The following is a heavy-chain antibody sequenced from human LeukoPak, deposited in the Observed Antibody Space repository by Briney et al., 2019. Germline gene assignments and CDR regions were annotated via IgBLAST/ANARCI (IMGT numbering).Heavy chain of an antibody. CDR2: ISASGVDT. V-gene: IGHV3-23*01. Sequence: GGSLRLSCVASGFTFSNHAMTWVRQAPGKGLEWVSAISASGVDTFYAPSVKGRFTISRDDSKNTLYLQINSLRAEDTAIYYCAKDVWWSVSWGQGTLVTVSS. J-gene: IGHJ5*02. D-gene: IGHD2-8*02. CDR3: AKDVWWSVS. CDR1: GFTFSNHA.